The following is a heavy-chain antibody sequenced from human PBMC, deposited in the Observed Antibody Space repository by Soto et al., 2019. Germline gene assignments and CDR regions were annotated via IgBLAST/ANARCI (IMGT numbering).Heavy chain of an antibody. Sequence: AGGSLRLSCAASGFTFSSYWMRWVRQAPGKGLVWVSRINSDGSSTSYADSVKGRFTISRDNAKNTLYLQMNSLRAEDTAVYYCPRHSSRSSSNRPVPDFDDMDICGQGTTV. D-gene: IGHD1-26*01. V-gene: IGHV3-74*01. CDR1: GFTFSSYW. CDR2: INSDGSST. CDR3: PRHSSRSSSNRPVPDFDDMDI. J-gene: IGHJ6*02.